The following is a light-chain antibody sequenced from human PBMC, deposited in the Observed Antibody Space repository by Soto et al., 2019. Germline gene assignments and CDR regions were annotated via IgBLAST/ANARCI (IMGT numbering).Light chain of an antibody. CDR3: QQYDNYKPLT. J-gene: IGKJ4*01. CDR1: QDIAIY. V-gene: IGKV1D-13*01. Sequence: AIQLTQSPASLSASVGDRVTFTCRASQDIAIYLAWYQQKPGEAPKLLIFDASSLESGTPSRFSGRRSGTQFTLTINGLQPDDFATYYCQQYDNYKPLTFGGGTKVDIK. CDR2: DAS.